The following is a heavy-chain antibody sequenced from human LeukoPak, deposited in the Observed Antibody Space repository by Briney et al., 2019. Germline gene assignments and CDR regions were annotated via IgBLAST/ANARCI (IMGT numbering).Heavy chain of an antibody. Sequence: PSETLSLTCTVSGGSISSSSYYWGWIRQPPGKGLEWIGSIYYSGSTHYNPSLKSRLAIFVDTSKNQSSLKVNSVTAADTAVYYCARNGTVTVSGTKFNYFDYWGQGTLVTVSS. CDR3: ARNGTVTVSGTKFNYFDY. V-gene: IGHV4-39*01. D-gene: IGHD4-17*01. CDR1: GGSISSSSYY. CDR2: IYYSGST. J-gene: IGHJ4*02.